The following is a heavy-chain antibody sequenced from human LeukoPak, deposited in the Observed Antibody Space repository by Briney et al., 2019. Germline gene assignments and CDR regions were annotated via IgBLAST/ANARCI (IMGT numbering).Heavy chain of an antibody. CDR3: ARGGWYTWFDP. J-gene: IGHJ5*02. Sequence: SETLSLTCAVYGGSFSGYAWSWIRQPPGKGLEWIGEINHSGSTNYNPSLKSRVTISLDTSKHQFSLNLTSVTAADTAMYYCARGGWYTWFDPWGQGAQVTVSS. CDR1: GGSFSGYA. V-gene: IGHV4-34*01. D-gene: IGHD6-19*01. CDR2: INHSGST.